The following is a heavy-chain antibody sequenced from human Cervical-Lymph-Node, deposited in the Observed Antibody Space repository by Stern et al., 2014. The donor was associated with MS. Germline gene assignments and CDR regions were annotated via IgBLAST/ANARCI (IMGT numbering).Heavy chain of an antibody. D-gene: IGHD3-22*01. Sequence: VQLGQSGAEVKKPGESLKISCRTSGYTFSNFWIGWVRQMPGKGLEWLGVIHPADSDTTYSPSFQGQVTISADESISSAYLQWRSLKASDTAMYYCVRRRDSAGYDTFDLWGQGTMLIVSS. J-gene: IGHJ3*01. V-gene: IGHV5-51*01. CDR2: IHPADSDT. CDR3: VRRRDSAGYDTFDL. CDR1: GYTFSNFW.